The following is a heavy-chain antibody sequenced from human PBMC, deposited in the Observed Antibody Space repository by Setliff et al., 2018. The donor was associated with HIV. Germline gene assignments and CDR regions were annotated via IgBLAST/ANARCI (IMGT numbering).Heavy chain of an antibody. CDR3: AADRNYYDSSVLQRPHAFDI. Sequence: SVKVSCKAPGFTFTSSAMHWVRQARGQRLEWIGWIVVGSGNTNYAQKFQERVTITRDMSTSTAYMELSSLRSEDTAVYYCAADRNYYDSSVLQRPHAFDIWGQGTMVTVSS. CDR2: IVVGSGNT. V-gene: IGHV1-58*02. CDR1: GFTFTSSA. D-gene: IGHD3-22*01. J-gene: IGHJ3*02.